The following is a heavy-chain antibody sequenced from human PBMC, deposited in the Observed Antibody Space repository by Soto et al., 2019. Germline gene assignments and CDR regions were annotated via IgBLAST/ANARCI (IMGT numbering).Heavy chain of an antibody. Sequence: QVQLVQSGAEVKKPGSSLKVSCKASGGTFSSYAISWVRQAPGQGLEWMGGIIPIFGTANYAQKFQGRVTISADESTSTAYMELSSMRSEETAVYYCARDPLRNCTNGVCYTAGSLDYWGQGTLVTVSS. J-gene: IGHJ4*02. D-gene: IGHD2-8*01. CDR1: GGTFSSYA. V-gene: IGHV1-69*01. CDR3: ARDPLRNCTNGVCYTAGSLDY. CDR2: IIPIFGTA.